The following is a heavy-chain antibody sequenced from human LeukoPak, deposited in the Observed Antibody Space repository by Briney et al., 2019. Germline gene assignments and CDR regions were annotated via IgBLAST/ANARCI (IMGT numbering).Heavy chain of an antibody. CDR3: AICNYDTSAYYSPFDY. CDR2: IYPGDSDT. V-gene: IGHV5-51*01. Sequence: GESLKISCKGSGNTFTNYWIGWVRQLPGKGLEWMGIIYPGDSDTRYSPSFQGQVTISADKSITTAYLQWSSLKASDTAMYYCAICNYDTSAYYSPFDYWGQGTLVTVSS. J-gene: IGHJ4*02. CDR1: GNTFTNYW. D-gene: IGHD3-22*01.